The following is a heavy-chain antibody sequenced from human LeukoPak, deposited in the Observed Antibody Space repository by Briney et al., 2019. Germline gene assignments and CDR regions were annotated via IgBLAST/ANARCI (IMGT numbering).Heavy chain of an antibody. V-gene: IGHV3-7*01. D-gene: IGHD1-26*01. CDR3: ARDNVGALDY. CDR1: GFTFSSYW. CDR2: MKQDGSAK. Sequence: GGSLRLSCVASGFTFSSYWMAWVRQAPGKGLEWVANMKQDGSAKYYADSVKGRFSISRDNSKNSVYLQMDSLRAEDTALYYCARDNVGALDYWGHGTLVTVSS. J-gene: IGHJ4*01.